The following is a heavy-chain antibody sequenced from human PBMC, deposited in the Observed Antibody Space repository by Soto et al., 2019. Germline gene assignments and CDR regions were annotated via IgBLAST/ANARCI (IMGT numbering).Heavy chain of an antibody. J-gene: IGHJ4*02. CDR1: GFTIGNAW. V-gene: IGHV3-15*01. CDR3: ITFGSSNRQRFDH. Sequence: GGSLRLSCAVSGFTIGNAWVSWVRQAPGKGLEWVGRLKSETDGGTTEYAAPVKGRFTISRDDSQSTLYLQMNSLSTDDTAVYYCITFGSSNRQRFDHWGQGTPVTVSS. CDR2: LKSETDGGTT. D-gene: IGHD3-16*02.